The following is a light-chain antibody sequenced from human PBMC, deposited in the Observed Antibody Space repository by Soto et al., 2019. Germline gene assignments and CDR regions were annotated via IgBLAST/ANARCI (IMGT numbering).Light chain of an antibody. CDR2: GAS. Sequence: EIVMTQSPATLSVSPGERATHSCRASQSVSSNLAWYQQKPGQAPRLLIYGASTRATGIPTRFSGSGSGTEFTLTISSLQSEDFAVYYCHQYNNWPPFTFGPGTKVDIK. CDR3: HQYNNWPPFT. V-gene: IGKV3-15*01. J-gene: IGKJ3*01. CDR1: QSVSSN.